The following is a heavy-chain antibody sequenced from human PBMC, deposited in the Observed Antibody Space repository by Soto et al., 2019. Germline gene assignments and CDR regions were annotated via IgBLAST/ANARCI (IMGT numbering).Heavy chain of an antibody. CDR2: IRSKANSYAT. Sequence: GGSLRLSCAASGFTFSGSAMHWVRQASGKGLEWVGRIRSKANSYATTYAASVKDRFTISRDDSKNTAYLQMNSLKTEDTAVYYCPPDYGDYDLWFDPWGQGTLVTVSS. CDR1: GFTFSGSA. D-gene: IGHD4-17*01. J-gene: IGHJ5*02. V-gene: IGHV3-73*01. CDR3: PPDYGDYDLWFDP.